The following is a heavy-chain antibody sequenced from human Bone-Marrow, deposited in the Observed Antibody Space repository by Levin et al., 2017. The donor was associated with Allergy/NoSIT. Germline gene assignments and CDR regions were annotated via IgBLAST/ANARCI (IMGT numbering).Heavy chain of an antibody. Sequence: LSLTCAASEFTFSNAWMSWVRQTPGKGLEWVGRIKSKTDGGTTEYAAPVKDRFTISRDDSKTTLYLQVNSLKTEDTALYYCTTDRSLGGFDIWGQGTMVIVSS. CDR1: EFTFSNAW. J-gene: IGHJ3*02. V-gene: IGHV3-15*01. CDR2: IKSKTDGGTT. CDR3: TTDRSLGGFDI. D-gene: IGHD2-15*01.